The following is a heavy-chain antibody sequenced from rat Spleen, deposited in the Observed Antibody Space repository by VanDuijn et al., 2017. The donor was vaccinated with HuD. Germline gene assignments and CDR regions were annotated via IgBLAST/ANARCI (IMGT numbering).Heavy chain of an antibody. CDR2: ISTVGNNT. CDR1: GFTFSSFP. Sequence: EVQLVESGGGLVQPGRSMKLSCVASGFTFSSFPMAWVRQAPTKGLEWVAYISTVGNNTYYRDSVKGRFTISRDNAKSTLYLQLDSLRSEDTATYYCATDTFYDGTYYPGGFDYWGQGVMVTVSS. CDR3: ATDTFYDGTYYPGGFDY. D-gene: IGHD1-12*02. J-gene: IGHJ2*01. V-gene: IGHV5-46*01.